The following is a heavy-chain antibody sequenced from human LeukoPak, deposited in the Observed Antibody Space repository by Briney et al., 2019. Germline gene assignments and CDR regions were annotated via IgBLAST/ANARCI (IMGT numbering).Heavy chain of an antibody. CDR3: VKRSGLYFDY. V-gene: IGHV3-64D*09. D-gene: IGHD1-26*01. J-gene: IGHJ4*02. Sequence: QAGGSLRLSCSASGFTFSTYAIHWVRQAPGKGLEYVSGISSNGGNTYNADSVKGRFTISRDNSKNTVNLQMSSLRAEDTAVYYCVKRSGLYFDYWGQGILVTVSS. CDR1: GFTFSTYA. CDR2: ISSNGGNT.